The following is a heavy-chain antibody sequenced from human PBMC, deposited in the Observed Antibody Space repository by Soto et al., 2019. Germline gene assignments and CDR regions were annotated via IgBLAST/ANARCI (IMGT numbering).Heavy chain of an antibody. V-gene: IGHV3-30*18. Sequence: QVQLVESGGGVVQPGRSLRLSCAASEFTFSSYGMHWVRQAPGKGLEWVAVISYDGSNKYYADSVKGRFTISRDNSKNTLYLQMNSLRAEDTAVYYCAKADQILVVTAINYWGQGTLVTVSS. CDR3: AKADQILVVTAINY. J-gene: IGHJ4*02. CDR2: ISYDGSNK. CDR1: EFTFSSYG. D-gene: IGHD2-21*02.